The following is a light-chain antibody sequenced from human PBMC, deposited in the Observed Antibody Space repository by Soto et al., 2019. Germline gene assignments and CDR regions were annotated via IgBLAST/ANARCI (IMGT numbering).Light chain of an antibody. CDR3: QQRSNWPPKLT. V-gene: IGKV3-11*01. J-gene: IGKJ4*01. CDR2: DAS. Sequence: EIVLTQSPATLSLSPGERATVSCRASQSVSRYLAWYQQKPGQAPRLLIYDASTMATGIPARFSGSGSGTDFTLTISSLEPEDFAVYYCQQRSNWPPKLTFGGGTKVEIK. CDR1: QSVSRY.